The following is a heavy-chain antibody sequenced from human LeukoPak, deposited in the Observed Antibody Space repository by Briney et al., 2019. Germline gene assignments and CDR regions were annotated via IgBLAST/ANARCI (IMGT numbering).Heavy chain of an antibody. Sequence: ASVKVSCKAPGYTFTGYYMHWVRQAPGQGLEWMGWINPNSGGTNYAQKFQGRVTMTRDTSISTAYMELSRLRSDDTAVYYCAREAVAGTWVFDYWGQGTLVTVSS. CDR3: AREAVAGTWVFDY. CDR1: GYTFTGYY. CDR2: INPNSGGT. V-gene: IGHV1-2*02. J-gene: IGHJ4*02. D-gene: IGHD6-19*01.